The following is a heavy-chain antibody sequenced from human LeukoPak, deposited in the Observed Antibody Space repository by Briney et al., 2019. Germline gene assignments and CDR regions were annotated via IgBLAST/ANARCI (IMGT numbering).Heavy chain of an antibody. J-gene: IGHJ4*02. CDR2: IYSGGST. D-gene: IGHD6-13*01. Sequence: GGSLRLSCAASGFTVSSNYMSWVRQAPGKGLEWVSVIYSGGSTDYADSVRGRFTISRDNSKNTLYPQMNSLRADDTAVYYCARPGIPAADDFDYWGQGTLVTVSS. V-gene: IGHV3-53*01. CDR3: ARPGIPAADDFDY. CDR1: GFTVSSNY.